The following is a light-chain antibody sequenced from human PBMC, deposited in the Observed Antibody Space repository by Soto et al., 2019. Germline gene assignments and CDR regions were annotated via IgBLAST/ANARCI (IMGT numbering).Light chain of an antibody. CDR3: QQYSSSLRT. CDR1: QSVSSRY. Sequence: TLSCSASQSVSSRYLAWYQQKPGQAPRLLIYDASNRATGIPARFSGSGSGTAFTLTISRLEPEDLGVYYCQQYSSSLRTFGQGTRLEIK. V-gene: IGKV3-20*01. J-gene: IGKJ5*01. CDR2: DAS.